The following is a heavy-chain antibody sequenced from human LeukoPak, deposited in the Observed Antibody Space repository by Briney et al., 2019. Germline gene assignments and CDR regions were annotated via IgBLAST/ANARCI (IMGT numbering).Heavy chain of an antibody. CDR1: GGSISSSSYY. V-gene: IGHV4-39*07. Sequence: SETLSLTCTVSGGSISSSSYYWGWIRQPPGKGLEWIGSIYYSGSTYYNPSLKSRVTISVDTSKNQFSLKLSSVTAADTAVYYCARVITVSNAFDYWGQGTLVTVSS. CDR2: IYYSGST. CDR3: ARVITVSNAFDY. D-gene: IGHD4-17*01. J-gene: IGHJ4*02.